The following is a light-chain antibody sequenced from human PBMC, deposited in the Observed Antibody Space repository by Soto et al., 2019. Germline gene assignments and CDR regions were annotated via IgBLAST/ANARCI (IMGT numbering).Light chain of an antibody. J-gene: IGLJ1*01. Sequence: LTQPPSASGSPGQSVAISRTGTSSDVGGYNYVSWYQQHPGKAPKLMIYEVNKRPSGVPDRFSGSKSGNTASLTVSGLQAEDEADYYCSSYAGSSNVFGTGTKVTVL. CDR1: SSDVGGYNY. V-gene: IGLV2-8*01. CDR3: SSYAGSSNV. CDR2: EVN.